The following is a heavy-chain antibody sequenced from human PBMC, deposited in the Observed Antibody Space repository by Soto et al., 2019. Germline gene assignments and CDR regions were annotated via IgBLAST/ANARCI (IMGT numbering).Heavy chain of an antibody. J-gene: IGHJ6*02. Sequence: QVQLVESGGGVVQPGRSLRLSCAASGFTFSSYGMHWVRQAPGKGLEWVALILCDGKKNYYADSVKGRFTISRDNSKNTLYLQMNSLRAEDTAVYYCAKDEVLVEVVARDYYGMDVWGQGTTVTVSS. CDR3: AKDEVLVEVVARDYYGMDV. V-gene: IGHV3-30*18. CDR2: ILCDGKKN. CDR1: GFTFSSYG. D-gene: IGHD2-15*01.